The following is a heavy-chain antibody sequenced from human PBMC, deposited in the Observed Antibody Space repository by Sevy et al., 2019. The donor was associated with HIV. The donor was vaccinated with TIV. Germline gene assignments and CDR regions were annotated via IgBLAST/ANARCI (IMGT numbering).Heavy chain of an antibody. Sequence: ASVNVSCKAPGYTFTNYGITWVRQAPGQGLEWMGWISRYNTNYAQNLQGRVTMTTDTSTSTVYMELRGLRSDDTAVYYCARAPSGSQGPGQYFQHWGQGTLVTVSS. D-gene: IGHD1-26*01. V-gene: IGHV1-18*01. CDR2: ISRYNT. CDR3: ARAPSGSQGPGQYFQH. CDR1: GYTFTNYG. J-gene: IGHJ1*01.